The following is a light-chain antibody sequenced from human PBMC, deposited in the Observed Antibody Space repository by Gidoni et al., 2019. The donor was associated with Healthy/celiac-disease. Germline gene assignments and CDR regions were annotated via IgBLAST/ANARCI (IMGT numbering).Light chain of an antibody. CDR3: CSYAGSSTLEV. CDR1: SSDVGSYNL. CDR2: EVS. V-gene: IGLV2-23*02. Sequence: QPALTQPASVSGSPVQSITISCTGTSSDVGSYNLVSWYQQQPGKAPKLMIYEVSKRPSGVSNRFSGSKSGKTASLTITGLQAEDEADYYCCSYAGSSTLEVFGGGTKLTVL. J-gene: IGLJ2*01.